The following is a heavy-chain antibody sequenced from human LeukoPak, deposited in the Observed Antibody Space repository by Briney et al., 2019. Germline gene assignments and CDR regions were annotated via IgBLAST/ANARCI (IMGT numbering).Heavy chain of an antibody. CDR3: ARVLRYCSGGNCYSGGLGYMDV. CDR1: GFTFSDYN. CDR2: ISRSGSTK. J-gene: IGHJ6*03. Sequence: GGSLRLSCAASGFTFSDYNMRWVRQAPGKGLEWVSSISRSGSTKYYADSVKGRFTISRDNAKNSLFLQMNSLRAEDTAVYYCARVLRYCSGGNCYSGGLGYMDVWGKGTTVTISS. D-gene: IGHD2-15*01. V-gene: IGHV3-11*01.